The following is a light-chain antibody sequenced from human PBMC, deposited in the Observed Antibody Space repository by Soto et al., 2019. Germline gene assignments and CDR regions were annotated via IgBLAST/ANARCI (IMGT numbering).Light chain of an antibody. J-gene: IGKJ2*01. CDR2: WAS. Sequence: DIVMTQSPDSLAVSLGERVTINCKSSQSLLYSSDNKNYLTWYQQKPGQPPKLLIYWASTRESGVPDRFSGSGSGTDFTLTISRLQAEDVAVYYCQQYYSTPPTFGQGTKLEIK. V-gene: IGKV4-1*01. CDR3: QQYYSTPPT. CDR1: QSLLYSSDNKNY.